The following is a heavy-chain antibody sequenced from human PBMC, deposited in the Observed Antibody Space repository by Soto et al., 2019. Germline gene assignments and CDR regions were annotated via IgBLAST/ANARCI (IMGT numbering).Heavy chain of an antibody. V-gene: IGHV1-69*13. J-gene: IGHJ6*02. CDR3: ARGDFWSGYTWYYYYGMDV. Sequence: SVKVSCKASGGTFSSYAISWVRQAPGQGLEWMGGIIPIFGTANYAQKFQGRVTITADESTSTAYMELSSLRSEDTAVYYCARGDFWSGYTWYYYYGMDVWGQGTTVTVSS. CDR2: IIPIFGTA. D-gene: IGHD3-3*01. CDR1: GGTFSSYA.